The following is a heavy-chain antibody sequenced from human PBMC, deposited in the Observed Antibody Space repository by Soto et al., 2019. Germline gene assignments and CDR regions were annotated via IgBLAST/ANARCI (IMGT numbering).Heavy chain of an antibody. CDR1: GFSLSSSA. CDR3: AKAGEVFGLVIFAYLDS. V-gene: IGHV3-30*18. CDR2: TSNDGKKV. J-gene: IGHJ4*02. D-gene: IGHD2-21*01. Sequence: HVQLVESGGGVVQPGTSLRVSCEVSGFSLSSSAIHWVRQAPGKGLEWVVVTSNDGKKVSYADSVKGRFTDSRDNSKNTVALQMNSLRSEDTAVYFCAKAGEVFGLVIFAYLDSWGQGSLVTVSA.